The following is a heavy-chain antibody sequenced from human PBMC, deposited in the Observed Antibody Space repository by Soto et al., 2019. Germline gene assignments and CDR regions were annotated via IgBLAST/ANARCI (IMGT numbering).Heavy chain of an antibody. CDR2: IYTSGST. J-gene: IGHJ5*02. CDR1: GGSISSYY. Sequence: PSETLSLTCTVSGGSISSYYWSWIRQPAGKGLEWIGRIYTSGSTNYNPSLKSRVTMSVDTSKNQFSLKLSSVTAADTAVYYCARDHIVVVPAAILGWFDPWGQGTLVTVSS. D-gene: IGHD2-2*02. V-gene: IGHV4-4*07. CDR3: ARDHIVVVPAAILGWFDP.